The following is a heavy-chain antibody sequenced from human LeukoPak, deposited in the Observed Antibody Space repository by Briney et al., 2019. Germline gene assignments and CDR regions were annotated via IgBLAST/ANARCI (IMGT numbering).Heavy chain of an antibody. Sequence: ASVKISCKASGYTFTNYDVNWVRQATGQGLEWMGWMKPNSGETGYGQRFQGRVTFTRDTSSSTAYMELSSLISEDTAVYYCARYIRGEGFDIWGLGTLVTVSS. CDR3: ARYIRGEGFDI. V-gene: IGHV1-8*02. D-gene: IGHD3-10*01. CDR1: GYTFTNYD. CDR2: MKPNSGET. J-gene: IGHJ3*02.